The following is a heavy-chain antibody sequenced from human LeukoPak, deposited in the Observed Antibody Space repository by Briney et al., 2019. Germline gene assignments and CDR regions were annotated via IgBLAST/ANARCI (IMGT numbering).Heavy chain of an antibody. D-gene: IGHD1-26*01. CDR2: MSNDGSDK. CDR3: AKGLSGSYYYYMDV. J-gene: IGHJ6*03. CDR1: GFSFITYG. V-gene: IGHV3-30*02. Sequence: HPGGSLGLSCAEFGFSFITYGMHWVRQAPGKGLEWVAFMSNDGSDKLYRDSVKGRFTISRDNSKNTLYLQMTRLRDDDTAVYFCAKGLSGSYYYYMDVWGKGTTVTVSS.